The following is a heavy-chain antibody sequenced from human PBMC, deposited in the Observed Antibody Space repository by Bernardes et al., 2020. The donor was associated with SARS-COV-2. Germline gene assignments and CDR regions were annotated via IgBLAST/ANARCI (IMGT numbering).Heavy chain of an antibody. Sequence: VGALIRSCTASGFTFRNYEMNWVRQAPGPGLEWVSYISFSIRDTYYADSVRGRFTISRDNAKNSLYLQMNSLRADDTAVYYCARGSGGYCGGDCYSGDHWGQGALVSVSS. J-gene: IGHJ5*02. CDR2: ISFSIRDT. CDR1: GFTFRNYE. CDR3: ARGSGGYCGGDCYSGDH. D-gene: IGHD2-21*01. V-gene: IGHV3-48*03.